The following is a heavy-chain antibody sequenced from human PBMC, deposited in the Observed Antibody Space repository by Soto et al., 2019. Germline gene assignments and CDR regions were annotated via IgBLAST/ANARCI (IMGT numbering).Heavy chain of an antibody. D-gene: IGHD1-26*01. CDR1: GFTVSSNY. CDR3: ARDLRGSYFKDYFDY. V-gene: IGHV3-66*01. CDR2: IYSGGST. Sequence: HPGGSLRLSCAASGFTVSSNYMSWVRQAPGKGLEWVSVIYSGGSTYYADSVKGRFTISRDNSKNTLYLQMNSLRAEDTAVYYCARDLRGSYFKDYFDYWGQGTLVTVSS. J-gene: IGHJ4*02.